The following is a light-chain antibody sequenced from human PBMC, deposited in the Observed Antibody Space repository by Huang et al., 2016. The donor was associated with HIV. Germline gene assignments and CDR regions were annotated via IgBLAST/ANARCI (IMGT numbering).Light chain of an antibody. CDR3: MQGTFWYT. J-gene: IGKJ2*01. Sequence: DVVMTQSPVSLPVTLGQSASISCRSSQSLVHSDGNTYVNWFHQRPGQSPRRLIYMVSNRDSGVPDRFSGSGSGTDFTLKISRVEAEDVGVYYCMQGTFWYTFGQGTKVEIK. V-gene: IGKV2-30*02. CDR1: QSLVHSDGNTY. CDR2: MVS.